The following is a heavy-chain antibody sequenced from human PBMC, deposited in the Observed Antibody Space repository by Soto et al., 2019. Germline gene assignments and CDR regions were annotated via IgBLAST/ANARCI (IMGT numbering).Heavy chain of an antibody. CDR2: ISGSGGST. Sequence: GGSLRLSCAASGFTFSSYAMSWVRQPPGKGLEWVSAISGSGGSTYYADSVKGRFTISRDNSKNTLYLQMNSLRAEDTAVYYCAKDQGVRVRYGFDPWGQGTLVTVSS. V-gene: IGHV3-23*01. D-gene: IGHD3-10*02. CDR3: AKDQGVRVRYGFDP. J-gene: IGHJ5*02. CDR1: GFTFSSYA.